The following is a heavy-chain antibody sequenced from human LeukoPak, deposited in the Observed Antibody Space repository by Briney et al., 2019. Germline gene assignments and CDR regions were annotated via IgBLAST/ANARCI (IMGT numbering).Heavy chain of an antibody. J-gene: IGHJ3*02. D-gene: IGHD6-19*01. CDR2: ISSSSSYK. V-gene: IGHV3-21*01. CDR3: ARGAAVAGPLDAFDI. Sequence: PGGSLRLSCAASGFTFSSYGMHWVRQAPGKGLEWVSSISSSSSYKYYADSVKGRFTISRDNAKNSLYLQMNSLRAEDTAVYYCARGAAVAGPLDAFDIWGQGTMVTVSS. CDR1: GFTFSSYG.